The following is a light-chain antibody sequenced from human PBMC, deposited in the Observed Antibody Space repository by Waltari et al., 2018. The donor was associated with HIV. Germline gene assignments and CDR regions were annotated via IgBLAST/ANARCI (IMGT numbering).Light chain of an antibody. CDR1: ALPIKF. V-gene: IGLV3-10*01. J-gene: IGLJ3*02. CDR2: EYS. CDR3: YSTDSSGKGV. Sequence: SYLLTQPPSVSESPVQTPRTTCSGDALPIKFAYWYQQKSGQAPVLVIYEYSKGPSEIPERFSDSNSGTMATLTISGAQVEDEAYYYCYSTDSSGKGVFGGGTKLTVL.